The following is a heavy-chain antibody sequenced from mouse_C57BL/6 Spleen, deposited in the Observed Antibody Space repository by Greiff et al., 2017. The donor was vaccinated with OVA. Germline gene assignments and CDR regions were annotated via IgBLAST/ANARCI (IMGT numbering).Heavy chain of an antibody. CDR3: ARTDYDSNYRYWYFDV. V-gene: IGHV1-9*01. D-gene: IGHD2-5*01. Sequence: VQLQQSGAELMKPGASVKLSCKATGYTFTGYWIEWVKQRPGHGLEWIGEILPGSGSTNYNEKFKGKATFTADTSSNTAYMQLSSLTTEDSAIYYCARTDYDSNYRYWYFDVWGTGTTVTVSS. CDR2: ILPGSGST. J-gene: IGHJ1*03. CDR1: GYTFTGYW.